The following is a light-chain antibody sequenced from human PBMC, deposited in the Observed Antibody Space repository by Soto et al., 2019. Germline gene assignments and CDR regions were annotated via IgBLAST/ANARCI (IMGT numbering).Light chain of an antibody. CDR3: QQSYSTHPT. J-gene: IGKJ5*01. V-gene: IGKV1-39*01. CDR1: QSISSY. CDR2: AAS. Sequence: DIQMTQSPSSLSASVGDRVTITCRASQSISSYLNWYQQKPGKAPKLLIYAASSLQSGVPSRFSGSGSVTDFTLTISSLQPEDFATYYCQQSYSTHPTFGQGTRLEIK.